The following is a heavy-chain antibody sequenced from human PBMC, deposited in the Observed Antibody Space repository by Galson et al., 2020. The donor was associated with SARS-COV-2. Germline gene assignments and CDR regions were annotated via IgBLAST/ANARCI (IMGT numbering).Heavy chain of an antibody. D-gene: IGHD6-13*01. CDR2: INKDGSDK. CDR1: AFSFSNNW. J-gene: IGHJ5*02. CDR3: AGTLIAASVTGWFDP. Sequence: SCAASAFSFSNNWMTWIRQAPGRGLEWVANINKDGSDKYYVDSVKGRFTISRDNAKNSLYLQMNNLRAEDTAVYYCAGTLIAASVTGWFDPWGQGTLVTVSS. V-gene: IGHV3-7*01.